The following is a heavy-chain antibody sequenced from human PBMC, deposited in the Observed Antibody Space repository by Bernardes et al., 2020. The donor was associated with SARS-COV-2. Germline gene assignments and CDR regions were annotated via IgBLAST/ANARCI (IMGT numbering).Heavy chain of an antibody. D-gene: IGHD2-8*02. CDR1: GESFSGYQ. Sequence: SQTHALTIAVYGESFSGYQWTWTRQPPGKGLEWIGQINQSGSTNYNPSLKSRVTLSVDTSKNQFSLNLRSLTAADTAVYYCAIGRDSVNMILVVIGFTVYFDYWGQGTLVTVSS. CDR3: AIGRDSVNMILVVIGFTVYFDY. J-gene: IGHJ4*02. CDR2: INQSGST. V-gene: IGHV4-34*01.